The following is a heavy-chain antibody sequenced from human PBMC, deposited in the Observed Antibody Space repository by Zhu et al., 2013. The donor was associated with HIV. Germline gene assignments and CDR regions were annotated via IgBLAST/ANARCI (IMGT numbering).Heavy chain of an antibody. CDR3: ARTAHRPDVLRFLEWYIDY. Sequence: QVQLVQSGAEVKKPGASVKVSCKASGYTFTSYGISWVRQAPGQGLEWMGWISAYNGNTNYAQKLQGRVTMTTDTSTSTAYMELRSLRSDDTAVYYCARTAHRPDVLRFLEWYIDYWGQGTLVTVSS. CDR2: ISAYNGNT. J-gene: IGHJ4*02. D-gene: IGHD3-3*01. V-gene: IGHV1-18*01. CDR1: GYTFTSYG.